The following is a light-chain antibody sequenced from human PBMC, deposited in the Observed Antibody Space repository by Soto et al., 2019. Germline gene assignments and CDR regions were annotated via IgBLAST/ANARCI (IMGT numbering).Light chain of an antibody. J-gene: IGKJ4*01. CDR2: DAS. Sequence: VWTQSPATLSLTPGERATLSCRASQSVSSYLAWYQQKPGQAPRLLIYDASNRATGIPARFSGSRSGTEFTLTINSLQSEDFAVYYCQRYNNWPLTFGGGTKVDIK. CDR3: QRYNNWPLT. V-gene: IGKV3-11*01. CDR1: QSVSSY.